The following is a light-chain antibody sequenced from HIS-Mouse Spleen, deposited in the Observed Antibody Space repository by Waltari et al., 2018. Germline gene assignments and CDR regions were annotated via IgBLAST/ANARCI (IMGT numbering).Light chain of an antibody. CDR1: SPNIGSNY. Sequence: QSVLTQPPSASGTPGQRVTISCSGSSPNIGSNYVYWYQQLPGTAPKLLIYRNNRRPAGVPDRFSGAKSGTSASLAISGRRSEDEADYYCAAWDDSLSGYVFGTGTKVTVL. CDR3: AAWDDSLSGYV. CDR2: RNN. J-gene: IGLJ1*01. V-gene: IGLV1-47*01.